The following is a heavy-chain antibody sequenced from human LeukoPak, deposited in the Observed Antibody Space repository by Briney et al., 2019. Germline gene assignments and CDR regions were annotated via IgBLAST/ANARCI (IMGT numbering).Heavy chain of an antibody. CDR2: ILPIFGTA. J-gene: IGHJ4*02. V-gene: IGHV1-69*13. CDR3: ARFPHEGYCSSTSCYYLDY. CDR1: GGTFSSYA. Sequence: ASVKVSCKASGGTFSSYAISWVRQAPGQGLEWMGGILPIFGTANYAQKFQGRVTITADESTSTAYMKLSSLRSEDTAVYYCARFPHEGYCSSTSCYYLDYWGQGTLVTVSS. D-gene: IGHD2-2*01.